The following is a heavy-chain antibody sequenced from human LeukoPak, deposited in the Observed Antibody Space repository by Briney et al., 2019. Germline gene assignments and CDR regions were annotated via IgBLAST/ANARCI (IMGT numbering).Heavy chain of an antibody. Sequence: SETLSLTCTVSGGSISSSSYYWGWIRQPPGKGLEWIGSIHYSGSTNYNPSLKSRVTISVDTSKNQFSLKLSSVTAADTAVYYCAAAAGPAVDPWGQGTLVTVSS. CDR2: IHYSGST. D-gene: IGHD6-13*01. V-gene: IGHV4-39*07. CDR1: GGSISSSSYY. J-gene: IGHJ5*02. CDR3: AAAAGPAVDP.